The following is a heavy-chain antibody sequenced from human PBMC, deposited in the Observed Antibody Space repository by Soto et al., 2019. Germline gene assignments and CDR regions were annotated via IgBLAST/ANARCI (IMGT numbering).Heavy chain of an antibody. Sequence: PGGPLRLSGAASEFTFDEYALHWVGQPPGKGLEWVSLISWDGSNKYYADSVQGRFTISRDNSKSSLYLEMNSLRPEDTALYYCAKDISRGPTKNYDFWSGPDYWGQGTLVTVSS. CDR1: EFTFDEYA. CDR3: AKDISRGPTKNYDFWSGPDY. D-gene: IGHD3-3*01. V-gene: IGHV3-43D*04. J-gene: IGHJ4*02. CDR2: ISWDGSNK.